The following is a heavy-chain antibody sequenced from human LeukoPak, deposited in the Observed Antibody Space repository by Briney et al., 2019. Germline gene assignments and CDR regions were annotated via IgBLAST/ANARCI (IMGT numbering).Heavy chain of an antibody. D-gene: IGHD4-17*01. J-gene: IGHJ6*02. CDR1: GYTFTSYD. CDR3: ARGLLDYGDYGSLYYYGMDV. V-gene: IGHV1-8*01. Sequence: ASVKVSCKASGYTFTSYDINWVRQATGQGLEWMGWMNPNSGNTGYAQKFQGRVTMTRNTSISTAYMELSSLRSEDTAVYYCARGLLDYGDYGSLYYYGMDVGGQGTTVTVSS. CDR2: MNPNSGNT.